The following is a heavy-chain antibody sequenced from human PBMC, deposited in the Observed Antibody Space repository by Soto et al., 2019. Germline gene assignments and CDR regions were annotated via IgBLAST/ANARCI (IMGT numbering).Heavy chain of an antibody. CDR1: GYTFTSYY. Sequence: ASVKVSCKASGYTFTSYYMHWVRQAPGQGLEWMGIINPSGGSISYAQKFQGRVTMTRDTTTSTVYMELSSLRSEDTAAYYCARGYYYESSGYLGGARPDAFDIWGQGTMVTVSS. J-gene: IGHJ3*02. CDR2: INPSGGSI. V-gene: IGHV1-46*01. CDR3: ARGYYYESSGYLGGARPDAFDI. D-gene: IGHD3-22*01.